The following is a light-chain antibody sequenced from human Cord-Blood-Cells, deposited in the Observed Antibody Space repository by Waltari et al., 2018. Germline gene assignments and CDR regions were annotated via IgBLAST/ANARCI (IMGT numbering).Light chain of an antibody. CDR1: QSVSSSY. Sequence: EIVLTQSPGPLALSPGERATLSCRASQSVSSSYLAWYQQKPGPAPRLLIYGASSRATRIPDRFSGRGSGTDFTLTISRLEPEDLAVYYCQQYGSSLALTFGGGTKVEIK. CDR3: QQYGSSLALT. J-gene: IGKJ4*01. CDR2: GAS. V-gene: IGKV3-20*01.